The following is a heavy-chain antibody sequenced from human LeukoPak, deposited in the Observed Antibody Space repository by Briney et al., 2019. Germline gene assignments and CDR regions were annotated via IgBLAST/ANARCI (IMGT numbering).Heavy chain of an antibody. CDR3: ARGKQWPASLADY. V-gene: IGHV4-34*01. J-gene: IGHJ4*02. Sequence: SETLSLTCAVYGGSFSGYYWSWIRQPPGKGLEWIGEINHSGSTNYNPSLTSRVTISVDTSKNQCSLKLSSVTAADTAVYYCARGKQWPASLADYWGQGTLVTVSS. CDR1: GGSFSGYY. CDR2: INHSGST. D-gene: IGHD6-19*01.